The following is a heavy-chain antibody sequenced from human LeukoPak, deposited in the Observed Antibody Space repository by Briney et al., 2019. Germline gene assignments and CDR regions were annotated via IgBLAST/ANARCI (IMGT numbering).Heavy chain of an antibody. CDR3: ARVNLGAAFGGAIDY. J-gene: IGHJ4*02. D-gene: IGHD3-16*01. CDR2: INPNSGGT. Sequence: ASVKVSCKASGYTFTGYYMHWVRQAPGQGLEWMGWINPNSGGTNYAQKFQGRVTMTRDTSISTAYMELSRLRSDDTAVYYCARVNLGAAFGGAIDYWGQGTLVIVSS. V-gene: IGHV1-2*02. CDR1: GYTFTGYY.